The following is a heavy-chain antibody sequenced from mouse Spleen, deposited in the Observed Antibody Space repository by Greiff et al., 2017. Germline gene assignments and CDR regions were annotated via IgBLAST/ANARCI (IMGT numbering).Heavy chain of an antibody. CDR3: ARYGDYLLDY. J-gene: IGHJ2*01. D-gene: IGHD2-13*01. V-gene: IGHV1-69*01. CDR2: IDPSDSYT. CDR1: GYTFTSYW. Sequence: LQESGAELVMPGASVKLSCKASGYTFTSYWMHWVKQRPGQGLEWIGEIDPSDSYTNYNQKFKGKATLTVDKSSSTAYMQLSSLTSEDSAVYYCARYGDYLLDYWGQGTTLTVSS.